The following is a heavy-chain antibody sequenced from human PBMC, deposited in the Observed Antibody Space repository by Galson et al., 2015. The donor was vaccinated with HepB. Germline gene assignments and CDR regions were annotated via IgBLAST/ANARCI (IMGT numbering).Heavy chain of an antibody. Sequence: SLRLSCAASGFTFSSYAMSWVRQAPGKGLEWVSAISGSGGSTYYADSVKGRFTISRDNSKNTLYLQMNSLRAEDTAVYYCAKNIVPAAKSWYYFDYWGQGTLVTVSS. J-gene: IGHJ4*02. CDR3: AKNIVPAAKSWYYFDY. CDR1: GFTFSSYA. D-gene: IGHD2-2*01. CDR2: ISGSGGST. V-gene: IGHV3-23*01.